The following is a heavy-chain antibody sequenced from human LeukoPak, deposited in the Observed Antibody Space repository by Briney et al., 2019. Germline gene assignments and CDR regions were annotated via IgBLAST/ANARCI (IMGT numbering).Heavy chain of an antibody. D-gene: IGHD3-22*01. Sequence: ASVKVSCKASGYTFTGYYMHWVRQAPGQGLEWMGWINPNRGGTNYAQKFQGRVTMTRDTSIRTAYMELSSLRSDDTAVYYCARELTGFMDYYDSSGPFFDYWGQGTLVTVSS. V-gene: IGHV1-2*02. J-gene: IGHJ4*02. CDR1: GYTFTGYY. CDR2: INPNRGGT. CDR3: ARELTGFMDYYDSSGPFFDY.